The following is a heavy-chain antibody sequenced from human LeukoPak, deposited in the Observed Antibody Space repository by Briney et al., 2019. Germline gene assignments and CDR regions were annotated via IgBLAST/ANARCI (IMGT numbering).Heavy chain of an antibody. CDR1: GYTFTGYY. J-gene: IGHJ4*02. CDR3: ARTHSYSGYDCNFDY. Sequence: ASVKVSCKASGYTFTGYYMHRVGESGGQGLEWMGRINPNSGGTNYAQKFHGRVTMTRDTSISTAYMELSRLRSDDTAVYYCARTHSYSGYDCNFDYWGQGTLVTVSS. V-gene: IGHV1-2*06. D-gene: IGHD5-12*01. CDR2: INPNSGGT.